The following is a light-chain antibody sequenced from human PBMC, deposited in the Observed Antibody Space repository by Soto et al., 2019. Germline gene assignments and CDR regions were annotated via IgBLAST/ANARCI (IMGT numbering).Light chain of an antibody. V-gene: IGLV2-14*02. J-gene: IGLJ1*01. CDR1: SSDVGSYNL. CDR3: SSYTNINTRACV. Sequence: QSALTQPASVSGSPGQSITISCTGTSSDVGSYNLVSWYQQYPGKAPKLMIYEANKRPSGVSDRFSGSKSGNTASLTISGLQAEDEAEYYCSSYTNINTRACVFGTGTKLTVL. CDR2: EAN.